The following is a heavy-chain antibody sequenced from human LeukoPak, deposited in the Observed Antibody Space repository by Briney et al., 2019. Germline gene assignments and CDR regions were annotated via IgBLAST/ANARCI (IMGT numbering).Heavy chain of an antibody. Sequence: GGSLRLSCAASGFTFSSYDMHWVRQATGKGLEWVSAIGTAGDTYYPGSVKGRFTISRENAKNSLYLQMNSLRAGDTAVYYCARSRPYADYGGATTYYYYGMDVWGQGTTVTVSS. V-gene: IGHV3-13*04. CDR1: GFTFSSYD. D-gene: IGHD4-17*01. CDR3: ARSRPYADYGGATTYYYYGMDV. CDR2: IGTAGDT. J-gene: IGHJ6*02.